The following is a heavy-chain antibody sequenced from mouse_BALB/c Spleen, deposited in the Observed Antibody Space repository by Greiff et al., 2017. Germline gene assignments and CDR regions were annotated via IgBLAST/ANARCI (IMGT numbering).Heavy chain of an antibody. CDR1: GYSFTSYW. CDR3: ARCRGNYVNYAMDY. J-gene: IGHJ4*01. CDR2: IDPSDSET. Sequence: QVQLQQSGPQLVRPGASVKISCKASGYSFTSYWMHWVKQRPGQGLEWIGMIDPSDSETRLNQKFKDKATLTVDKSSSTAYMQLSSLTSEDSAVYYCARCRGNYVNYAMDYWGQGTSVTVSS. D-gene: IGHD2-1*01. V-gene: IGHV1S126*01.